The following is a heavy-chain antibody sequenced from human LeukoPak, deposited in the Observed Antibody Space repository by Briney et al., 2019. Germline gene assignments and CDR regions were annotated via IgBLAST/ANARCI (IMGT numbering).Heavy chain of an antibody. CDR1: GFTFSNYW. CDR2: IKQDGGEK. CDR3: ARSRVWSGYWGNFDY. Sequence: GGSLRLSCAASGFTFSNYWMSWVRQAPGKGLEWVANIKQDGGEKYYVDSVKGRFTISRDNAMNSLCLQMNSLKAEDTAVYYCARSRVWSGYWGNFDYWGQGTLVTVSS. V-gene: IGHV3-7*03. J-gene: IGHJ4*02. D-gene: IGHD3-3*01.